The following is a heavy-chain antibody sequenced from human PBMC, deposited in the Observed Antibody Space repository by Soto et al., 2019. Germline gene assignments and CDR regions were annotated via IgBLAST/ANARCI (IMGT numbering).Heavy chain of an antibody. CDR1: GGSISSSNW. J-gene: IGHJ6*02. D-gene: IGHD3-10*01. CDR2: VYHRGGT. Sequence: SETLSLTCAVSGGSISSSNWWSWVRQPPGKGLEWIGEVYHRGGTYYNPSLNSRVTISVDKSKNQFSLKLTSVTAADTAVYYCARDLYDYYGSGSYTDYYYYGMDVWGQGTTVTVSS. V-gene: IGHV4-4*02. CDR3: ARDLYDYYGSGSYTDYYYYGMDV.